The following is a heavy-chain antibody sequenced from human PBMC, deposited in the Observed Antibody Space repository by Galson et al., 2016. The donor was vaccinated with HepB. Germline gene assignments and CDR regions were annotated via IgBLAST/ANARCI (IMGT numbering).Heavy chain of an antibody. CDR3: ARRTRYNWNYGSFYYGMDV. Sequence: ETLSLTCAVYGGSFSNHYWSRIRQPPGKGLEWIGEINHRGSTNYNPSLESRVTISVDTSKNQFSLRLSSVTAADTAVYYCARRTRYNWNYGSFYYGMDVWGQGTTVTVSS. CDR1: GGSFSNHY. CDR2: INHRGST. D-gene: IGHD1-7*01. V-gene: IGHV4-34*01. J-gene: IGHJ6*02.